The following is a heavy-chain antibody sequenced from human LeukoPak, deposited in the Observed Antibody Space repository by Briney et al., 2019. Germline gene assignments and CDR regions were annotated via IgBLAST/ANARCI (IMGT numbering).Heavy chain of an antibody. CDR2: ISYSGTT. Sequence: SETLSLTCTVSGGSISSYYWNWLRQPPGKGLEWIGYISYSGTTNYNPSLKSRVTISVDTSKKQFSLKLTSATAADTAVYYCARGDDYKSTLFDFWGQGTLVTVSS. V-gene: IGHV4-59*01. J-gene: IGHJ4*02. CDR1: GGSISSYY. CDR3: ARGDDYKSTLFDF. D-gene: IGHD5-12*01.